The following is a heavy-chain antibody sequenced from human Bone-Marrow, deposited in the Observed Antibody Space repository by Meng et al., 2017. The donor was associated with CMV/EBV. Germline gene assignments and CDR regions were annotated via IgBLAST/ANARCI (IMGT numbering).Heavy chain of an antibody. CDR3: VRGGKYCSTTNCPRWFDS. J-gene: IGHJ5*01. V-gene: IGHV3-30*04. CDR1: GVTFSNYA. Sequence: GGSLRLSCAASGVTFSNYAMHWVRQAPGKGLEWVAVVSYEGSSTDYTDSLKGRFTISRDNSNGTLYLQMFSLRADDTAIYYCVRGGKYCSTTNCPRWFDSWGQGTLVTVSS. CDR2: VSYEGSST. D-gene: IGHD2/OR15-2a*01.